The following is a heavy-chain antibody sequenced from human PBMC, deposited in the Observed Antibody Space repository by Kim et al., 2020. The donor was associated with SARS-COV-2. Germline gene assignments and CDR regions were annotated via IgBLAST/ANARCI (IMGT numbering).Heavy chain of an antibody. D-gene: IGHD5-18*01. J-gene: IGHJ4*02. CDR3: AKSKMGYTYGKFDY. Sequence: AGSVGGRFAISRETSKNTLYLQLRSLRAEDTAVYYCAKSKMGYTYGKFDYWGQGTRVTVSS. V-gene: IGHV3-23*01.